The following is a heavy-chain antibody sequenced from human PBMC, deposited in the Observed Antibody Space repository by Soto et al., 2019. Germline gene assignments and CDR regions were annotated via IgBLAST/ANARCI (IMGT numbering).Heavy chain of an antibody. CDR1: GGSISSGGYY. V-gene: IGHV4-31*03. D-gene: IGHD3-10*01. CDR3: ARDRESYYGSGSHFDY. CDR2: TYYSGST. Sequence: QVQLQESGPGLVKPSQTLSLTCTVSGGSISSGGYYWSWIRQHPGKGLEWIGYTYYSGSTYYNPSLKSRVTISVDTSKNQFSLKLSSVTAADTAVYYCARDRESYYGSGSHFDYWGQGTLVTVSS. J-gene: IGHJ4*02.